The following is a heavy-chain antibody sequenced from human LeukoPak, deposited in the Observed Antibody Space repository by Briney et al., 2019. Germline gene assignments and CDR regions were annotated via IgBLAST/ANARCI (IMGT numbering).Heavy chain of an antibody. Sequence: GGSLRLSCAASGFTFNNYPMSWVRQAPGKGLEWVSAISDNGGDRKYAESVKGRFTISRDNSKSTLFLQLNSLRVEDTAIYYCGRDWKLDYWGQGALVTVSP. CDR1: GFTFNNYP. CDR2: ISDNGGDR. D-gene: IGHD1-1*01. J-gene: IGHJ4*02. CDR3: GRDWKLDY. V-gene: IGHV3-23*01.